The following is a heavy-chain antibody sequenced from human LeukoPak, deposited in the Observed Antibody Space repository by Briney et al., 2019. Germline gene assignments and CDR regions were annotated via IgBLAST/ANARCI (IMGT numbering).Heavy chain of an antibody. J-gene: IGHJ3*02. D-gene: IGHD3-3*01. V-gene: IGHV4-34*01. CDR3: ARIWYYDFWSGQITLIRRARNAFDI. CDR2: INHSGST. CDR1: GFTFSSYA. Sequence: GSLRLSCAASGFTFSSYAMSWIRQPPGKGLEWIGEINHSGSTNYNPSLKSRVTISVDTSKNQFSLKLSSVTAADTAVYYCARIWYYDFWSGQITLIRRARNAFDIWGQGTMVTVSS.